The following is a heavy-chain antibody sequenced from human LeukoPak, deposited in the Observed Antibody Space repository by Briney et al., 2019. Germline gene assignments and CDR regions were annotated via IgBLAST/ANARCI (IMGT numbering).Heavy chain of an antibody. Sequence: PSETLSLTCAVYGGSFSGYYWSWIRQPPGKGLEWIGEINHSGSTNYNPSLKSRVTISVDTSKNQFSLELSSVTAADTAVYYCARDRYGRKSFDYWGQGTLVTVSS. CDR1: GGSFSGYY. V-gene: IGHV4-34*01. J-gene: IGHJ4*02. CDR3: ARDRYGRKSFDY. D-gene: IGHD4-17*01. CDR2: INHSGST.